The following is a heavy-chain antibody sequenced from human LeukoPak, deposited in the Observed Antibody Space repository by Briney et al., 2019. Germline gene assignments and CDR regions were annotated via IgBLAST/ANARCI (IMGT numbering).Heavy chain of an antibody. Sequence: GGSLRLSCPASGFTFSSYAMSWVRQAPGEGLEWVSAISGSGGSTYYADSVKGRFTISRDNSKNTLYLQMNSLRAEDTAVYYCAEIAVAGCFDYWGQGTLVTVSS. V-gene: IGHV3-23*01. CDR1: GFTFSSYA. J-gene: IGHJ4*02. CDR3: AEIAVAGCFDY. CDR2: ISGSGGST. D-gene: IGHD6-19*01.